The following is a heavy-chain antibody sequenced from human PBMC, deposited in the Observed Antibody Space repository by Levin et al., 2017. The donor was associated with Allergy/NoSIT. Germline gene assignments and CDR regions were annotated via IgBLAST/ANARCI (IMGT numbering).Heavy chain of an antibody. CDR3: AKDLPRHIAVASAFDY. CDR2: ISGSGGST. CDR1: GFTFSSYA. V-gene: IGHV3-23*01. D-gene: IGHD6-19*01. J-gene: IGHJ4*02. Sequence: GGSLRLSCAPSGFTFSSYAMSWVRQAPGKGLEWVSAISGSGGSTYYADSVKGRFTISRDNSKNTLYLQMNSLRAEDTAVYYCAKDLPRHIAVASAFDYWGQGTLVTVSS.